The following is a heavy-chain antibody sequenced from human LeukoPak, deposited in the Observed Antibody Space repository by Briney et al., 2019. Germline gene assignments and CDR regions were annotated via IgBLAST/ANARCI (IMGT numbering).Heavy chain of an antibody. D-gene: IGHD1-1*01. J-gene: IGHJ4*02. CDR2: INPNTGDT. CDR3: ATTTSYFFNY. CDR1: AYSLSGYY. V-gene: IGHV1-2*02. Sequence: ASVKVSCKPSAYSLSGYYIHWVRQAPGQGLEWVGWINPNTGDTNYAQKFRGRVTMTSDTSITTAYMELSSLRSDDTAVYYCATTTSYFFNYWGQGTLVTVSS.